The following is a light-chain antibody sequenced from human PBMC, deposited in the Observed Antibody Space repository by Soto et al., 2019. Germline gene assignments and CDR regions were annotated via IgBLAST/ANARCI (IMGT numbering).Light chain of an antibody. CDR3: PLLTFSPWP. CDR2: DAA. V-gene: IGKV1-9*01. CDR1: PAIASF. J-gene: IGKJ1*01. Sequence: IQLTKNPSSLSASVGDRVTITCRASPAIASFLAWYQQKPGTAPKLLIYDAATLQSGVPSRFSGSRSGTEYTLTIGSLQPEDFATYYCPLLTFSPWPFGHVGKVDI.